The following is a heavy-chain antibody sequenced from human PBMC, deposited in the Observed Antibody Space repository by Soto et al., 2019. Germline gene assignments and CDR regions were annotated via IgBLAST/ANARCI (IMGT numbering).Heavy chain of an antibody. CDR2: IYYSGST. J-gene: IGHJ6*03. CDR1: GGSISSYY. CDR3: ARLRGGQYYYYYYMDV. D-gene: IGHD3-16*01. V-gene: IGHV4-59*08. Sequence: SETLSLTCTVSGGSISSYYWSWIRQPPGKGLEWIGYIYYSGSTNYNPSLKSRVTISVDTSKNQFSLKLSSVTAADTAVYYCARLRGGQYYYYYYMDVRGKGTTVTVSS.